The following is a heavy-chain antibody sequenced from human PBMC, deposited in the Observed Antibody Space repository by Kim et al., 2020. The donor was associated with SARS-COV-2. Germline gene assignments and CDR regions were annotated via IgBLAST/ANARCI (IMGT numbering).Heavy chain of an antibody. CDR3: ATDHPSSGWPTFDS. J-gene: IGHJ4*02. CDR2: VNNNNNP. Sequence: GGSLRLSCATSGFTFSRRAMSWVRQVPGKGLEWIASVNNNNNPYYADSVKGRFTVSRDITKDTPYLQMNSLRADDTALYYCATDHPSSGWPTFDSWGQGTLVAVTS. CDR1: GFTFSRRA. V-gene: IGHV3-23*05. D-gene: IGHD6-19*01.